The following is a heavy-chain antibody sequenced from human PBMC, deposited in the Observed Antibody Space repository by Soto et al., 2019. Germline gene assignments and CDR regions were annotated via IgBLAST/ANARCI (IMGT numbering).Heavy chain of an antibody. Sequence: QGLEWMGIINPSGGSTSYAQKFQGRVTMTRDTSTSTVYMELSSLRSEDTAVYYCAISIRQAARPQPEYYLDYWGHGTPVTVFS. V-gene: IGHV1-46*03. J-gene: IGHJ4*01. D-gene: IGHD6-6*01. CDR2: INPSGGST. CDR3: AISIRQAARPQPEYYLDY.